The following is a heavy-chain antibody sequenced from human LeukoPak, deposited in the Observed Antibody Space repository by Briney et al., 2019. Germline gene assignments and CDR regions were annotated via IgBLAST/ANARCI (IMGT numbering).Heavy chain of an antibody. V-gene: IGHV3-30*02. CDR2: IRYDGSNK. CDR3: GNPTTRAADY. Sequence: GGPLRLSCAASGFTFSSYGMHWVPQAPGKGLEWMAFIRYDGSNKYYADSVKGRFTISRDNSKNTLYLQMNSLRAEDTAVYYCGNPTTRAADYRGTTILVTVSS. CDR1: GFTFSSYG. D-gene: IGHD1-14*01. J-gene: IGHJ4*02.